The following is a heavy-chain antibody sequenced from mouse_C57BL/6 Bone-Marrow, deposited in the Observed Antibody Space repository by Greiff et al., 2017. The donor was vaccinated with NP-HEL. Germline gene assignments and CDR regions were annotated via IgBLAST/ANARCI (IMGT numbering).Heavy chain of an antibody. J-gene: IGHJ2*01. D-gene: IGHD1-1*01. CDR1: GFTFSDYG. Sequence: EVKVVESGGGLVKPGGSLKLSCAASGFTFSDYGMHWVRQAPEKGLEWVAYISSGSSTIYYADTVKGRFTISRDNAKNTLFLQMTSLRSEDTAMYYCARRAPIFYYGSSPYYFDYWGQGTTLTVSS. CDR3: ARRAPIFYYGSSPYYFDY. V-gene: IGHV5-17*01. CDR2: ISSGSSTI.